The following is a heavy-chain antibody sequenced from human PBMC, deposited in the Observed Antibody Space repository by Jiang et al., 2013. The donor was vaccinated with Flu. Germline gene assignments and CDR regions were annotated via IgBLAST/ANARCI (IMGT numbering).Heavy chain of an antibody. CDR2: IIPVSGTT. CDR3: AKEEVGMPTAEPYFTYKYMDV. Sequence: SGAEVKKPGSSVKVSCKASGDSLSSYAFTWVRQAPGQGLEWMGGIIPVSGTTNYAQRFQDRVTITADESTNTAYMELSSLRSEDTAVYYCAKEEVGMPTAEPYFTYKYMDVWGQGTTVSVS. D-gene: IGHD2-21*01. V-gene: IGHV1-69*01. J-gene: IGHJ6*02. CDR1: GDSLSSYA.